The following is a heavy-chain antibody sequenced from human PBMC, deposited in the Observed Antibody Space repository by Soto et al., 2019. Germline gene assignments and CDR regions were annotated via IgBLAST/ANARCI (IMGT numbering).Heavy chain of an antibody. V-gene: IGHV1-69*01. Sequence: QVKLVQSGAEVKKPGSSVKVSCKASGGTFSSYSINWVRQAPGQGLEWMGEIIPIFGTANYVQKFQGRVTMTADESTSKASMELGSPIAEDTAVYYWSSNGRRHCGGIDSWGQANVLTVSS. D-gene: IGHD2-15*01. J-gene: IGHJ4*02. CDR1: GGTFSSYS. CDR3: SSNGRRHCGGIDS. CDR2: IIPIFGTA.